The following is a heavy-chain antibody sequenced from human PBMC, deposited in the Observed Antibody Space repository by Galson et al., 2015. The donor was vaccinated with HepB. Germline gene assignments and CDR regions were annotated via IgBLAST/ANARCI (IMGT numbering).Heavy chain of an antibody. CDR3: ARGSYEAEEDYFDY. J-gene: IGHJ4*02. CDR2: INAGNGNT. D-gene: IGHD2-15*01. CDR1: GYTSTSYA. V-gene: IGHV1-3*01. Sequence: SVKVSCKASGYTSTSYAMHWVRQAPGQRLEWMGWINAGNGNTKYSQKFQGRVTITRDTSASTAYMELSSLRSEDTAVYYCARGSYEAEEDYFDYWGQGTLVTVSS.